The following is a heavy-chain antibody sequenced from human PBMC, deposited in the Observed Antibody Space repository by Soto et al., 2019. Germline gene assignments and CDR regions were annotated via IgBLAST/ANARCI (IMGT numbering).Heavy chain of an antibody. D-gene: IGHD2-21*01. J-gene: IGHJ4*02. Sequence: GSLRLSCAASGFTFSSYAMRWVRQAPGKGLEWVSGISGAGGDTYYRDSVQGRFTVSRDNSKKTLFLQMTDLRAEDTALYYCAKDRKKTLIVVHTPFHLWGRGPQVTVSS. CDR3: AKDRKKTLIVVHTPFHL. CDR2: ISGAGGDT. V-gene: IGHV3-23*02. CDR1: GFTFSSYA.